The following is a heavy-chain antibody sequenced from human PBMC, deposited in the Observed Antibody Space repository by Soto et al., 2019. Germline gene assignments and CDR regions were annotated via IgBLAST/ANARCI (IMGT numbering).Heavy chain of an antibody. V-gene: IGHV4-59*08. D-gene: IGHD7-27*01. CDR3: ARHIPNWGSWELLKGNWFDP. Sequence: SETLSLTCTVSGGSISSYYWSWIRQPPGKGLEWIGYIYYSGSTNYNPSLKSRVTISVDTSKNQFSLKLSSVTAADTAVYYCARHIPNWGSWELLKGNWFDPWGQGTLVTVSS. CDR1: GGSISSYY. CDR2: IYYSGST. J-gene: IGHJ5*02.